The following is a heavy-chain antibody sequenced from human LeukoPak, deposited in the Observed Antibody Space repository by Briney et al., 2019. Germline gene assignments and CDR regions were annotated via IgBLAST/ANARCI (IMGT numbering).Heavy chain of an antibody. Sequence: GGSMRLSCAASGFTFSSYGMNWVRQAPGKGLEWVSYISSSSSTIYYADSVKGRFTISRDNAKNSLYLQMNSLGAEDTAVYYCARDSSNIVVVTAAMSDAFDIWGQGTMVTVSS. V-gene: IGHV3-48*01. CDR2: ISSSSSTI. D-gene: IGHD2-2*01. J-gene: IGHJ3*02. CDR1: GFTFSSYG. CDR3: ARDSSNIVVVTAAMSDAFDI.